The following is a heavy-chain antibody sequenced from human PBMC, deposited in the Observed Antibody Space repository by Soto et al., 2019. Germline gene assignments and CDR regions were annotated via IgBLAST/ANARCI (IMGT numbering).Heavy chain of an antibody. CDR2: ISSKAYGGTT. Sequence: GGSLRLSCTASGFTFGDYAMSWVRQAPGKGLEWVGFISSKAYGGTTEYAASVKGRFTISRDDSKSIAYLQMNSLKTEDTAVYYCTRYLGRVGRRSGFDYWGQGTLVTVSS. J-gene: IGHJ4*02. V-gene: IGHV3-49*04. CDR3: TRYLGRVGRRSGFDY. D-gene: IGHD3-16*01. CDR1: GFTFGDYA.